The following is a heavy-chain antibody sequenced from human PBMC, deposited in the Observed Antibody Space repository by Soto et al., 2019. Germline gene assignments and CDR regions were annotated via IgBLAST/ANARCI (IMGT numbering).Heavy chain of an antibody. D-gene: IGHD2-2*01. J-gene: IGHJ6*02. Sequence: GASVKVSCKASGGTFSSYAISWVRQAPGQGLEWMGGIIPIFNTANYAQKFQGRVMITADKSTRTAYMELRSLRSEDTAVYYCARGLLVPAGIRYYYYGIDVWGQGTTVTVSS. CDR1: GGTFSSYA. CDR2: IIPIFNTA. CDR3: ARGLLVPAGIRYYYYGIDV. V-gene: IGHV1-69*06.